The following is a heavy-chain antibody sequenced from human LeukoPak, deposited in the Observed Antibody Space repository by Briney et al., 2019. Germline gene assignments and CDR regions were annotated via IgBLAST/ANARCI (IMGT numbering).Heavy chain of an antibody. V-gene: IGHV1-18*01. Sequence: GASVKVSCKASGYTFTSYGISWVRQAPGQGLEWMGWISAYNGNTNYARKLQGRVTMTTDTSTSTAYMELRSLRSDDTGVYYCGRESYDILTGYYRAYYYYGMDVWGQGTTVTVSS. CDR2: ISAYNGNT. D-gene: IGHD3-9*01. CDR1: GYTFTSYG. CDR3: GRESYDILTGYYRAYYYYGMDV. J-gene: IGHJ6*02.